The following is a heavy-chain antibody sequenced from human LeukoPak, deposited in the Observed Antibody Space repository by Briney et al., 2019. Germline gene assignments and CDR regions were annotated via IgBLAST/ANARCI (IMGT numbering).Heavy chain of an antibody. CDR3: ARFGVDYDMDV. J-gene: IGHJ6*02. CDR2: IHYSGRP. D-gene: IGHD3-16*01. CDR1: GGSISGHY. V-gene: IGHV4-59*11. Sequence: PSETLSLTCTVSGGSISGHYWTWIRQPPGKGLEWIGQIHYSGRPDYNPSLKSRVTISVDTSKNQLSLKVTSVTGADTAVYYCARFGVDYDMDVWGQGTTVTVTS.